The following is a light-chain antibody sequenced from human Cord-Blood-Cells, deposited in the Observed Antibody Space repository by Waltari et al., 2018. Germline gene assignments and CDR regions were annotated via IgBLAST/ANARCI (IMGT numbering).Light chain of an antibody. CDR1: RGDVGGDNY. V-gene: IGLV2-11*01. Sequence: QSARTQQRSVSGSPGQPAPISCTGTRGDVGGDNYVSWYKQHPGKAPKLMIYDVSKRPSGVPDRFSGSKSGNTASLTISGLQAEDESDYYCCSYAGSYTYVFGTGTKVTVL. CDR3: CSYAGSYTYV. J-gene: IGLJ1*01. CDR2: DVS.